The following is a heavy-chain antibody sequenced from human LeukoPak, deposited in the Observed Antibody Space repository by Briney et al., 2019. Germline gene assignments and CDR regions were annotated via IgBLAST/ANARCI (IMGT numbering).Heavy chain of an antibody. CDR3: ARRGYYYDSSGYSPPYYFDY. CDR2: INHSGST. J-gene: IGHJ4*02. Sequence: SETLSLTCAVSGGSFSGYYWTWIRQPPGKGLEWIGEINHSGSTNYNPSLKSRVTISVDTSKNQFSLKLSSVTAADTAVYYCARRGYYYDSSGYSPPYYFDYWGQGTLVTVSS. D-gene: IGHD3-22*01. CDR1: GGSFSGYY. V-gene: IGHV4-34*01.